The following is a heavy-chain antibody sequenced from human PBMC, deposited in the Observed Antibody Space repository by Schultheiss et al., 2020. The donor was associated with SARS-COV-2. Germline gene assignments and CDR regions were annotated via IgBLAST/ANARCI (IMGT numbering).Heavy chain of an antibody. CDR2: ISTHNGKT. V-gene: IGHV1-18*04. D-gene: IGHD5-18*01. Sequence: ASVKVSCKASGYTFSNYAINWVRQAPGQGLEWMGWISTHNGKTIYAQNLQDRVTMTTDTSTSTAYMDLTGLRSDDTAVYYCARLAYGYIHIDHWGQGTLVTVSS. CDR3: ARLAYGYIHIDH. J-gene: IGHJ4*02. CDR1: GYTFSNYA.